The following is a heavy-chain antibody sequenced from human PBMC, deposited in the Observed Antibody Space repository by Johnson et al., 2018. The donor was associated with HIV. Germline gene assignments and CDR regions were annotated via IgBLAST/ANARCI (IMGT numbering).Heavy chain of an antibody. CDR3: AKDIVNCDGDCYARGASDF. J-gene: IGHJ3*01. D-gene: IGHD2-21*01. CDR1: GFIFDDYA. V-gene: IGHV3-9*01. CDR2: ISWNSGRI. Sequence: VQLVESGGGLVQPGRSMRLSCAASGFIFDDYAMHWVRQAPGKGLEWVSGISWNSGRIDYADSVKGRFSISRDNAKNSLYLQMNSLRAEDTALYYCAKDIVNCDGDCYARGASDFWGQGTMVTVSS.